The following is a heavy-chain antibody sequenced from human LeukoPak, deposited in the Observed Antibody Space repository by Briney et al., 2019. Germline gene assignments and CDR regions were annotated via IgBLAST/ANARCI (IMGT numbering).Heavy chain of an antibody. CDR2: IYHSGYT. CDR1: AGSLTSGGYY. V-gene: IGHV4-30-2*01. CDR3: AKGLWRGSGSQRSGAFDV. D-gene: IGHD3-10*01. Sequence: KSSETLSLTCSVSAGSLTSGGYYWTWIRQPPGKGLEWIGYIYHSGYTKYNPSLKSRVTMSVDRSKNQFSLKLTSMTAADTAVYYCAKGLWRGSGSQRSGAFDVWGPGAMVTVSS. J-gene: IGHJ3*01.